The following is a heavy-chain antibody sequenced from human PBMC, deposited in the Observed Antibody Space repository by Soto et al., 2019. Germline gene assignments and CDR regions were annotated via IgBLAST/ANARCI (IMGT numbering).Heavy chain of an antibody. V-gene: IGHV6-1*01. CDR1: GDSVSSNSAA. CDR3: ERDTASGYDYYYHYYMDV. D-gene: IGHD5-12*01. CDR2: TYYRSKWYN. Sequence: SQTLSLTCAISGDSVSSNSAAWNWIRQSPSRGLEWLGRTYYRSKWYNDYAVSVKSRITINPDTSKNQFSLQLNSVTPEDTALYYFERDTASGYDYYYHYYMDVWGKGTTVTVSS. J-gene: IGHJ6*03.